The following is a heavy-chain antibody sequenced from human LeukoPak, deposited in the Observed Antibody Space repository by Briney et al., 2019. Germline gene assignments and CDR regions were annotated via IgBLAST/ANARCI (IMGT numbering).Heavy chain of an antibody. V-gene: IGHV1-18*01. CDR3: ARVRDIVATSYYYYMDV. CDR2: ISAYNGNT. D-gene: IGHD5-12*01. J-gene: IGHJ6*03. CDR1: GYTFTSYG. Sequence: ASVKVSCKASGYTFTSYGISWVRQAPGQGLEWMGWISAYNGNTNYAQKLQGRVTMTTDTSTSTAYMELRSLRSDGTAVYYCARVRDIVATSYYYYMDVWGKGTTVTVSS.